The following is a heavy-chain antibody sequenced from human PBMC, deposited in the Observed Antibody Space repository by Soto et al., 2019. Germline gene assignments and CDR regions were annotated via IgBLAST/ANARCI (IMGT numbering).Heavy chain of an antibody. CDR1: GFTFSSSA. V-gene: IGHV3-23*01. CDR3: ASGKAVVIAALGI. CDR2: VSENGGSRGGT. D-gene: IGHD2-21*01. J-gene: IGHJ3*02. Sequence: EVQLLESGGGLVQPGGSLRLSCTASGFTFSSSAMNWVRQAPGQGLEWVASVSENGGSRGGTYYADSVKGRFTISRDNSKNTLYLQMYSLRGADTAVYYCASGKAVVIAALGIWGQGTMVTVSS.